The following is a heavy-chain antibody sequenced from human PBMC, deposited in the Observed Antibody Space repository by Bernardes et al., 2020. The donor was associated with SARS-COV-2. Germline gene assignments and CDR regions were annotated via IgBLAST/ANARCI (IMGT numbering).Heavy chain of an antibody. Sequence: ASVKVSCKASGYTFTGYYMHWVRQAPGQGLEWMGWINPNSGGTNYAQKFQGRVTMTRDTSISTAYMELSRLRSDDTAVYYCARDGGSSGWYYELVYWGQGTLVTVSS. D-gene: IGHD6-19*01. V-gene: IGHV1-2*02. CDR1: GYTFTGYY. CDR3: ARDGGSSGWYYELVY. J-gene: IGHJ4*02. CDR2: INPNSGGT.